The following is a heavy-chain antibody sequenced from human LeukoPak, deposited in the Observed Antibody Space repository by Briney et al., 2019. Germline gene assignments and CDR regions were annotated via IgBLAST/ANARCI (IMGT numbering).Heavy chain of an antibody. D-gene: IGHD6-13*01. CDR2: ISSSSSTI. V-gene: IGHV3-48*04. Sequence: GRSLRLSCAASGFTFSSYSMNWVRQAPGKGLEWVSYISSSSSTIYYADSVKGRFTISRDNAKNSLYLQMNSLRAEDTAVYYCARVGSWPPDAIDIWGQGTMVTVSS. CDR3: ARVGSWPPDAIDI. CDR1: GFTFSSYS. J-gene: IGHJ3*02.